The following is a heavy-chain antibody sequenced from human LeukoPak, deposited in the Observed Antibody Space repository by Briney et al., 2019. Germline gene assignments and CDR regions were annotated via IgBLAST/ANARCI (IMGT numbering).Heavy chain of an antibody. Sequence: GASVKVSCKASGYTFTSYYMHWVRQAPGQGLEWMRIINPSGGSTSYAQKFQGRVTMTRDTSTSTVYMELSSLRSEDTAVYYCRVVVIIPGQFQDYWRRGTLVTVSS. J-gene: IGHJ4*02. CDR3: RVVVIIPGQFQDY. V-gene: IGHV1-46*01. CDR1: GYTFTSYY. D-gene: IGHD3-3*01. CDR2: INPSGGST.